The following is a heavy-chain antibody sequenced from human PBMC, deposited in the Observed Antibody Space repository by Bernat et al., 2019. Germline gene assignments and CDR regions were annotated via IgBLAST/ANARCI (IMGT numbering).Heavy chain of an antibody. J-gene: IGHJ6*01. CDR1: GFTFSDYG. CDR3: AKDHPYGMDV. V-gene: IGHV3-30*02. CDR2: VRYDGSNK. Sequence: QVQPVEFGGGVVQPGWSLRPSCAASGFTFSDYGMHWVHQAPGKAREWVAFVRYDGSNKYYADSVKGKFTISRDNSKNKLYLKMNSLRPEYTGVYYCAKDHPYGMDVWGQGTTVTVSS.